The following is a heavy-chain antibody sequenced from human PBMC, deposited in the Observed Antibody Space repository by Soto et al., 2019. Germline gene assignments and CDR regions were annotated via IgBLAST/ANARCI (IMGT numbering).Heavy chain of an antibody. CDR3: AKDKSDNGAIYYYYYTMDV. J-gene: IGHJ6*02. CDR2: ISGSGGST. D-gene: IGHD1-1*01. CDR1: GFTFSSYA. V-gene: IGHV3-23*01. Sequence: GGSLRLSCAASGFTFSSYAMSWVRQAPGKGLEWVSAISGSGGSTYYADSVEGRFTISRDNSKNTLYLQMNSLRAEDTALYYCAKDKSDNGAIYYYYYTMDVWGQGTTVTVSS.